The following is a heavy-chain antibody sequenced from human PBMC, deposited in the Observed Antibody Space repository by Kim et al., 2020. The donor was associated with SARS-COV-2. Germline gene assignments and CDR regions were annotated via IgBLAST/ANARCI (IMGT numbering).Heavy chain of an antibody. CDR1: GYTFTRYA. Sequence: ASVKVSCKASGYTFTRYAMHWVRQAPGQRLEWMGWINAGNGNTKYSERFQGRVSITRDTSASTVYMELSSLRSEDMAVYYCARDLCSGGSCYADYYYYMDVWGKGTTVTVSS. CDR3: ARDLCSGGSCYADYYYYMDV. CDR2: INAGNGNT. J-gene: IGHJ6*03. D-gene: IGHD2-15*01. V-gene: IGHV1-3*01.